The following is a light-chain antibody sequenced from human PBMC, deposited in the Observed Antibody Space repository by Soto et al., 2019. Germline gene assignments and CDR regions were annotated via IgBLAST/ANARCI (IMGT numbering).Light chain of an antibody. CDR3: QQYDRFPYS. Sequence: DIQMTQSPSTLSASVGDTVSITCRASLSISSWLAWYQQKPGKAPKLLIYEASNLQSEVPSRFSGSGSGTDFTLTINGLQPDDFATYYCQQYDRFPYSCGPGTRLEIK. V-gene: IGKV1-5*03. CDR2: EAS. CDR1: LSISSW. J-gene: IGKJ2*01.